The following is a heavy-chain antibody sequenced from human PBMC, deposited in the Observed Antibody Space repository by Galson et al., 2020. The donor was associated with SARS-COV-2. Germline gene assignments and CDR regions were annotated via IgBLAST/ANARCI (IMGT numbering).Heavy chain of an antibody. Sequence: SETLSLTCAVYGGSFSGYYWSWIRQPPGKGLEWIGEINHSGSTNYNPSLKSRVTISVDTSKNQFSLKLSSVTAADTAVYYCARMGGLLWFGELLQRYYDMDVWGKGTTVTVSS. J-gene: IGHJ6*03. CDR3: ARMGGLLWFGELLQRYYDMDV. D-gene: IGHD3-10*01. CDR2: INHSGST. V-gene: IGHV4-34*01. CDR1: GGSFSGYY.